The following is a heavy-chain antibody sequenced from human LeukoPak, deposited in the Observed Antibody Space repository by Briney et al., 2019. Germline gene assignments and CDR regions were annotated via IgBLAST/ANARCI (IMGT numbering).Heavy chain of an antibody. CDR3: ARVLGGIVATIWGFDY. V-gene: IGHV1-46*01. CDR2: INPSGGST. J-gene: IGHJ4*02. D-gene: IGHD5-12*01. CDR1: GYTFTSYY. Sequence: ASVKVSCKASGYTFTSYYMHWVRQAPGQGLEWMGIINPSGGSTCYAQKFQGRVTMTRDTSTSTVYMELSSLRSEDTAVYYCARVLGGIVATIWGFDYWGQGTLVTVSS.